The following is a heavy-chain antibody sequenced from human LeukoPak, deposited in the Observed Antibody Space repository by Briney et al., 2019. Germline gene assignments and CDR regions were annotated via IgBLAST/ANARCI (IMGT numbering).Heavy chain of an antibody. CDR1: GGSISSNNW. V-gene: IGHV4-4*02. CDR3: ARVNINNWHSCDY. CDR2: IYHSGSP. D-gene: IGHD1-1*01. J-gene: IGHJ4*02. Sequence: SGTLSLTCAVSGGSISSNNWWGWVRQPPGKGLAWIGEIYHSGSPNYNPSLKSRVTISVDKSRNHFSLNLSSVTAADTAVYYCARVNINNWHSCDYWGQGTLVTVSS.